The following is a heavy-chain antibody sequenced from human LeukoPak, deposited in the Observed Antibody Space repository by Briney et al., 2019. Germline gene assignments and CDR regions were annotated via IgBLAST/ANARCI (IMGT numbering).Heavy chain of an antibody. V-gene: IGHV3-33*06. Sequence: GKSLTLSCVASRFPFTFSHYGMHWVRPAPGRGLEWVAVIWSDGTNQYYADSVRGRFTISRDNSQNTVYLQMNSLRVEDTAVYFCAKDAQRGFDYSNSLEYWGQGTLVTVSS. D-gene: IGHD4-11*01. CDR3: AKDAQRGFDYSNSLEY. J-gene: IGHJ4*02. CDR2: IWSDGTNQ. CDR1: RFPFTFSHYG.